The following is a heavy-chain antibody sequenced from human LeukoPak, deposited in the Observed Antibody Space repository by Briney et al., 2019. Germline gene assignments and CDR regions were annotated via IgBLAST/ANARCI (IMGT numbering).Heavy chain of an antibody. CDR3: ARDRFDDSNGYYYHSYYYMNV. J-gene: IGHJ6*03. V-gene: IGHV4-59*01. Sequence: SETLSLTCTVSGGSISSYYWSWIRQPPGKGLEWIGYIYYSGSTNYNPSLKSRVTISVDTSKNQFSLKLSSVTAADMAVYYCARDRFDDSNGYYYHSYYYMNVWGKGTTVTVSS. D-gene: IGHD3-22*01. CDR2: IYYSGST. CDR1: GGSISSYY.